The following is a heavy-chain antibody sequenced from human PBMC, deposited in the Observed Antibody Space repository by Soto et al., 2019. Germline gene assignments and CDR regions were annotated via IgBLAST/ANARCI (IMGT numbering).Heavy chain of an antibody. Sequence: ASVKVSCKASGYTFTGYYMHWVRQAPGQGLEWMGRINPNSGGTNYAQKFQGWVTMTRDTSISTAYMELSRLRSDDTAVYYCARDLSRPSIAVAGTDAFDIWGQGTMVTVSS. D-gene: IGHD6-19*01. CDR1: GYTFTGYY. CDR2: INPNSGGT. J-gene: IGHJ3*02. V-gene: IGHV1-2*04. CDR3: ARDLSRPSIAVAGTDAFDI.